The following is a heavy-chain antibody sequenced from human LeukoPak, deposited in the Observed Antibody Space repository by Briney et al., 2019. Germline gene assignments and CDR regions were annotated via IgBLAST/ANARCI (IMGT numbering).Heavy chain of an antibody. CDR3: AKKVDGDRFDY. CDR1: GFIFRDYG. D-gene: IGHD4-17*01. Sequence: GSLRLSCVVSGFIFRDYGLSWVRQAPGKGLEWVSAISGSGGSTYYADSVKGRFTISRDNSKNTLYLQMNSLRAEDTAVYYCAKKVDGDRFDYWGQGTLVTVSS. V-gene: IGHV3-23*01. J-gene: IGHJ4*02. CDR2: ISGSGGST.